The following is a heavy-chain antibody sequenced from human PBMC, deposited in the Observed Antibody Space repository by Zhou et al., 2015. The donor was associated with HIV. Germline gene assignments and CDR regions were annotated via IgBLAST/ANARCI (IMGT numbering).Heavy chain of an antibody. CDR2: ITPMFEID. CDR3: ARSSVNHENAFDI. D-gene: IGHD3-22*01. V-gene: IGHV1-69*17. Sequence: LVQSGTEVRKPGSSVKVSCKASGGTFSGSDISWVRQAPGQGLEWMGGITPMFEIDKYAQKFRTRLIITVDKFTSTAYMELSSLTSEDTAMYFCARSSVNHENAFDIWGQGTNVIVSS. CDR1: GGTFSGSD. J-gene: IGHJ3*02.